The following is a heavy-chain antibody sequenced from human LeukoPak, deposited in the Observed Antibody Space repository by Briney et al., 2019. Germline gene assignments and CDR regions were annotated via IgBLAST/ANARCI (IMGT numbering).Heavy chain of an antibody. J-gene: IGHJ3*02. CDR3: ARDRPLAAAVFAFDI. CDR2: ISGSSSYI. V-gene: IGHV3-21*01. D-gene: IGHD6-13*01. CDR1: GFTFSSYS. Sequence: GGSLRPSCAASGFTFSSYSMNWVRQAPGKGLEWVSSISGSSSYIYYADSVKGRFTISRDNAKNSLYLQMNSLRAEDTAVYYCARDRPLAAAVFAFDIWGQGTMVTVSS.